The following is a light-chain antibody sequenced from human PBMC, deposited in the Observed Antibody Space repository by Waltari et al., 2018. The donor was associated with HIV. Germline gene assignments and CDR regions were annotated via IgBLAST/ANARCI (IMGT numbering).Light chain of an antibody. Sequence: QSALTQPPSASGSPGQSVTISCTGTSSAVGGYNSVSWYQQHPGKAPQVMIYEVSKRPSGVPDRLSGSKSGNTASLTVSGLQAEDEADYYCSSYAGSNNVVFGGGTKLTVL. CDR3: SSYAGSNNVV. CDR2: EVS. CDR1: SSAVGGYNS. V-gene: IGLV2-8*01. J-gene: IGLJ2*01.